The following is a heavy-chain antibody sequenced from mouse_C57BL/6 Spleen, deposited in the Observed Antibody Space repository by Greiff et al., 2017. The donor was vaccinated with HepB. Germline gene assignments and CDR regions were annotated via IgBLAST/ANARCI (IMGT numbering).Heavy chain of an antibody. J-gene: IGHJ4*01. Sequence: VHLVESGAELAKPGASVKLSCKASGYTFTSYWMHWVKQRPGQGLEWIGYINPSSGYTKYNQKFKDKATLTADKSSSTAYMQLSSLTYEDSAVYYCARSSYGYDRAMDYWGQGTSVTVSS. CDR3: ARSSYGYDRAMDY. CDR1: GYTFTSYW. V-gene: IGHV1-7*01. D-gene: IGHD2-2*01. CDR2: INPSSGYT.